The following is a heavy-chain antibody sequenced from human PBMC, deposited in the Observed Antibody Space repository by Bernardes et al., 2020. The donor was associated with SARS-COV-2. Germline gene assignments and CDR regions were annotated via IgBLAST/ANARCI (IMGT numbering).Heavy chain of an antibody. V-gene: IGHV3-7*02. CDR1: GFTFSDYW. CDR2: IGPDGSEK. J-gene: IGHJ6*02. Sequence: GVSLRLSCAASGFTFSDYWMTWVRQAPGKGLDWVANIGPDGSEKYYVDSVKGRFTISRDNAKNSVFLQMNSLRVEDTAVYHCVRFGVTAGMDVWGQGTTVTVSS. CDR3: VRFGVTAGMDV. D-gene: IGHD3-10*01.